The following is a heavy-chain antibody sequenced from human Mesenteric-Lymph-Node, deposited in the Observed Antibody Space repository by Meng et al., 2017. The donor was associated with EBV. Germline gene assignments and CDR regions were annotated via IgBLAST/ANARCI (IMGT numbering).Heavy chain of an antibody. Sequence: QLGPGVVSPPQTLPLSFCFSGDSFPINSAAWKWIRQSPSRGLGWLGMTYYRSKWYNGYAVSVKSRITINPDTSKNQFSLQLNSVTPEDTAMYYCTRSGSSGRIDYWGQGTLVTVSS. CDR3: TRSGSSGRIDY. J-gene: IGHJ4*02. V-gene: IGHV6-1*01. CDR1: GDSFPINSAA. D-gene: IGHD6-19*01. CDR2: TYYRSKWYN.